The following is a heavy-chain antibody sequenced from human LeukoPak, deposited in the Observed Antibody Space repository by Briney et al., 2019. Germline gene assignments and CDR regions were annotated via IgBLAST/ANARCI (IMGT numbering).Heavy chain of an antibody. CDR2: IYTSGST. V-gene: IGHV4-4*07. CDR1: GGSISSYY. Sequence: SETLSLTCTVSGGSISSYYWSWIRQPAGKGLEWIGRIYTSGSTSYNPSLKSRVTMSVDTSKNQFSLKVSSVIAADTAVYYCARDLTDYYELDYWGQGTLVTVSS. J-gene: IGHJ4*02. CDR3: ARDLTDYYELDY. D-gene: IGHD3-22*01.